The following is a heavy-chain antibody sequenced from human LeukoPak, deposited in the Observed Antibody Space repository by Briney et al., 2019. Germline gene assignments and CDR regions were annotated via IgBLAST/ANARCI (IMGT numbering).Heavy chain of an antibody. V-gene: IGHV1-2*02. Sequence: ASVKVSCKASGFTFSGYYMHWVRQAPGQGLEWMGWITPNSGGTKYAQSFEGRVTITKDTSINTAYMELSGLRSDDTAVFYCARGRITMVRGVIIREFDYWGQGTLVTVSS. CDR2: ITPNSGGT. CDR1: GFTFSGYY. CDR3: ARGRITMVRGVIIREFDY. J-gene: IGHJ4*02. D-gene: IGHD3-10*01.